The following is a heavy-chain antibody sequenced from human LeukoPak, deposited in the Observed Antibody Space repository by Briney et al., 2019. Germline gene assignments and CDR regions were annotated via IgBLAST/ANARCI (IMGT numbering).Heavy chain of an antibody. CDR2: IYTSGST. J-gene: IGHJ4*02. V-gene: IGHV4-4*07. CDR1: GGSISSYY. CDR3: ARERGIAAAGNFDY. Sequence: SETLSLTCTVSGGSISSYYWSWIRQPAGKGLEWIGRIYTSGSTNYNPSLKSRVTMSVDTSKNQFSLKLSSVTAADTAVYYCARERGIAAAGNFDYWGQGTLVTVSS. D-gene: IGHD6-13*01.